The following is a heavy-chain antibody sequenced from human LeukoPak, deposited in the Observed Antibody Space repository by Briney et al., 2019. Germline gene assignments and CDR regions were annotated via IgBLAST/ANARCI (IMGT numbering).Heavy chain of an antibody. D-gene: IGHD2-15*01. CDR2: INHSGST. CDR3: ARGGYCSGFSCYFDY. V-gene: IGHV4-34*01. J-gene: IGHJ4*02. CDR1: SGFLAGFY. Sequence: PSETLSLTSAVDSGFLAGFYCGCVRQPPGKGLEWIGEINHSGSTNYDPSLKSRVTISVDTSKNQFSLRLSSVTADDPALHYCARGGYCSGFSCYFDYWGQGTLVTVSS.